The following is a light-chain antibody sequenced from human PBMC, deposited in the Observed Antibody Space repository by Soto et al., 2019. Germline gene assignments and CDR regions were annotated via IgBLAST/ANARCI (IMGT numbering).Light chain of an antibody. CDR2: AAS. CDR3: HQLNSYPWLT. Sequence: DIQLTQSPSFLSASVGDRVTITCRASQGISSYLAWYQQKPGKAPKLLIYAASTLQSGVPSRFSGSGYGTEFTLTISSLQPEDFATYYCHQLNSYPWLTFGGGTKVEIK. CDR1: QGISSY. V-gene: IGKV1-9*01. J-gene: IGKJ4*01.